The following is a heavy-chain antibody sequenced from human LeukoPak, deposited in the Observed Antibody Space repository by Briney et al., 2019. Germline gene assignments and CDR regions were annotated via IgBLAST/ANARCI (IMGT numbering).Heavy chain of an antibody. CDR3: ARSAAGTYY. J-gene: IGHJ4*02. Sequence: KPGGSLRLSCVASGFTFSSYSMNWVRQAPGKGLGWVSSISSSSSYKYYTDSVKGRFTISRDNAKNSLYLQMNSLRAEDTAVYYCARSAAGTYYWGQGTLVTVSS. D-gene: IGHD1-1*01. CDR1: GFTFSSYS. CDR2: ISSSSSYK. V-gene: IGHV3-21*01.